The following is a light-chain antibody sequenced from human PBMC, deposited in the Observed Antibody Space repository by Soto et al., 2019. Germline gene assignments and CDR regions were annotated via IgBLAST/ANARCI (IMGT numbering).Light chain of an antibody. Sequence: NFMLTQPHSVSESPGKTVTISCTRSSGSIASNFVQWYQQRPGSAPIIVIYEGSQRPSGVPDRFSGSIDSSSNSASLTISGLKTEDEADYYCQSYDSISQVFGGGTKLTVL. CDR3: QSYDSISQV. J-gene: IGLJ3*02. CDR2: EGS. V-gene: IGLV6-57*04. CDR1: SGSIASNF.